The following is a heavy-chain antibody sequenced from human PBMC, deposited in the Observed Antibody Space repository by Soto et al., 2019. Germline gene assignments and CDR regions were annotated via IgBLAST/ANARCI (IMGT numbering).Heavy chain of an antibody. V-gene: IGHV3-30-3*01. CDR2: ISYDGSNK. J-gene: IGHJ6*02. D-gene: IGHD2-15*01. CDR3: ARDYIGYCSGGSCYYYYYGMDV. Sequence: QVQLVESGGGVVQPGRSLRLSCAASGFTFSSYAMHWVSQAPGKGLEWVAVISYDGSNKYYADSVKGRFTISRDNSKNTLYLQMNSLRAEDTAVYYCARDYIGYCSGGSCYYYYYGMDVWGQGTTVTVSS. CDR1: GFTFSSYA.